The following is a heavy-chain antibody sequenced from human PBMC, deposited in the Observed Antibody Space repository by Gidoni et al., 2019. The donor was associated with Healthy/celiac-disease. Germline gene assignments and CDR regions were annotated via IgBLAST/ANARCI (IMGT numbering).Heavy chain of an antibody. CDR3: ARESSTVHWYYYGMDV. Sequence: SGGGVVQPGRSLRLSCAASGFTFSSYAMHWVRQAPGKGLEWVAVISYDGSNKYYADSVKGRFTISRDNSKNTLYLQMNSLRAEDTAVYYCARESSTVHWYYYGMDVWGQGTTVTVSS. CDR2: ISYDGSNK. D-gene: IGHD4-17*01. V-gene: IGHV3-30-3*01. J-gene: IGHJ6*02. CDR1: GFTFSSYA.